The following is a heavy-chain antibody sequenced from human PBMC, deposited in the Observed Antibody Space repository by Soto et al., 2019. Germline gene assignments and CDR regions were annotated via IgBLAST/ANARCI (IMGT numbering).Heavy chain of an antibody. J-gene: IGHJ4*02. D-gene: IGHD1-1*01. CDR1: GGSISSGGYS. CDR3: ARSASTVTTLDY. V-gene: IGHV4-30-2*01. CDR2: ICHSGST. Sequence: SETLSLTCAVSGGSISSGGYSWSWIRQPPGKGLEWVGYICHSGSTYYNPSLKSRVTISVDRSKNQFSLKLSSVTAADTAVYYCARSASTVTTLDYWGQGTVVTVSS.